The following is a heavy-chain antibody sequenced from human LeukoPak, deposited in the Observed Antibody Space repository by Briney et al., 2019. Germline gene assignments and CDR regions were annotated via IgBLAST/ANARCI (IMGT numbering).Heavy chain of an antibody. CDR1: GYTFTGYY. V-gene: IGHV1-2*04. Sequence: ASVKVSCKASGYTFTGYYMHWVRQAPGQGLEWMGWINPNSGGTNYAQKFQGWVTMTRDTSISTAYMELSRLRSDDTAVYYCARTPSTSETAAGSFDYWGQGTLVTVSS. D-gene: IGHD6-13*01. CDR2: INPNSGGT. CDR3: ARTPSTSETAAGSFDY. J-gene: IGHJ4*02.